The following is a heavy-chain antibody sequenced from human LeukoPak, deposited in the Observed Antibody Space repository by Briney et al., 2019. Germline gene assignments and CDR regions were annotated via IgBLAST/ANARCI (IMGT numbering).Heavy chain of an antibody. J-gene: IGHJ4*02. Sequence: PETLSLTCTVSGGSFSAYYWSWIRQPPGKGLEWVGEINHSGSTNYNPSLESRVTISVDTSKNQFSLKLSPLTAADTAVYYCVPTEPEVAARGADYFDYWGQGTLVTVSS. CDR2: INHSGST. CDR3: VPTEPEVAARGADYFDY. CDR1: GGSFSAYY. V-gene: IGHV4-34*01. D-gene: IGHD6-6*01.